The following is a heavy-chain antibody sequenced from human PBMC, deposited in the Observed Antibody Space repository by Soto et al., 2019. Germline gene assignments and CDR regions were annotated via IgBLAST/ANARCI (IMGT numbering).Heavy chain of an antibody. Sequence: SLRLSCAASGFSFSSYAMHWVRQAPGKGLERVAVISYDGSNKYYADSVKGRFTISRDNSKNTLYLQMNSLRAEDTAVYYCARYALTIRHSRSYVDYSYPGLLVT. D-gene: IGHD3-16*01. CDR1: GFSFSSYA. V-gene: IGHV3-30-3*01. J-gene: IGHJ4*02. CDR2: ISYDGSNK. CDR3: ARYALTIRHSRSYVDY.